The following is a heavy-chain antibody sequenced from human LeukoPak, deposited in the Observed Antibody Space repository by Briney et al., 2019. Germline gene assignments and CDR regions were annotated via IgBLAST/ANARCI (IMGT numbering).Heavy chain of an antibody. Sequence: TSETLSPTYTVSGGSISSYYWSWIRQPPGKGLEWIGYIYYSGSTNYNPSLKSRVTISVDTSKNQFSLKLSSVTAADTAVYYCARRVRRDSSGYYSDYFDYWGQGTLVTVSS. CDR3: ARRVRRDSSGYYSDYFDY. CDR1: GGSISSYY. V-gene: IGHV4-59*01. CDR2: IYYSGST. D-gene: IGHD3-22*01. J-gene: IGHJ4*02.